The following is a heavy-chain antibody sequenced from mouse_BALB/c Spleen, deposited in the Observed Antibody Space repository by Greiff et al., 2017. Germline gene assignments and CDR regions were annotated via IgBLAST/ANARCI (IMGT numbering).Heavy chain of an antibody. CDR2: IDPANGNT. CDR1: GFNIKDTY. J-gene: IGHJ4*01. CDR3: ARGYDFLYAMDY. V-gene: IGHV14-3*02. Sequence: DVKLVESGAELVKPGASVKLSCTASGFNIKDTYMHWVKQRPEQGLEWIGRIDPANGNTKYDPKFQGKATITADTSSNTAYLQLSSLTSEDTAVYYCARGYDFLYAMDYWGQGTSVTVSS. D-gene: IGHD2-2*01.